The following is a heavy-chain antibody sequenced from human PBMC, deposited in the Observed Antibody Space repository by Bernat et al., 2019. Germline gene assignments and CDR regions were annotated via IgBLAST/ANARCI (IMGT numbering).Heavy chain of an antibody. CDR2: ISAYNGNT. V-gene: IGHV1-18*01. Sequence: QVQLVQSGAEVKKPGASVKVSCKASGYTFTSYGISWVRQAPGQGLEWMGWISAYNGNTNYAQKLQGRVTMITDTSTSTAYMELRSLRSDDTAVYYCARGRDSGYAYYYYGMDVWGQGTTVTVSS. J-gene: IGHJ6*02. D-gene: IGHD5-12*01. CDR1: GYTFTSYG. CDR3: ARGRDSGYAYYYYGMDV.